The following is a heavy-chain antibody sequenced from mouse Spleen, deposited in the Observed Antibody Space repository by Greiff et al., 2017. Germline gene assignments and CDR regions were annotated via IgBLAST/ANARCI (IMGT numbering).Heavy chain of an antibody. J-gene: IGHJ2*01. CDR1: GYAFTNYL. D-gene: IGHD2-13*01. V-gene: IGHV1-54*01. CDR3: ASGGDYYFDY. CDR2: INPGSGGT. Sequence: VQGVESGAELVRPGTSVKVSCKASGYAFTNYLIEWVKQRPGQGLEWIGVINPGSGGTNYNEKFKGKATLTADKSSSTAYMQLSSLTSEDSAVYFCASGGDYYFDYWGQGTTLTVSS.